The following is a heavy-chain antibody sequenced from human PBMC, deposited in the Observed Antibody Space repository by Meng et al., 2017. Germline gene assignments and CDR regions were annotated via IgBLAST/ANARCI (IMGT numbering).Heavy chain of an antibody. CDR1: GGSISSSTYY. Sequence: QLQLQESGPGLVKPSETLSLTCIVSGGSISSSTYYWGWIRQPPGKGLEWIGSISDSGNTYYSQSLRSRVTISVDTSKNQFSLKLTSVAAADMAVYYCATSISGWYYFNFWGQGTLVTVSS. V-gene: IGHV4-39*01. CDR3: ATSISGWYYFNF. CDR2: ISDSGNT. J-gene: IGHJ4*02. D-gene: IGHD6-19*01.